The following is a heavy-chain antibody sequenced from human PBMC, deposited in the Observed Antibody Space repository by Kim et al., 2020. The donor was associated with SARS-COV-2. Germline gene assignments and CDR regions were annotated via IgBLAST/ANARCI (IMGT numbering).Heavy chain of an antibody. J-gene: IGHJ5*02. CDR1: GGSISSGGYY. CDR3: ARVIFDYSNSGRWFDP. D-gene: IGHD4-4*01. Sequence: SETLSLTCTVSGGSISSGGYYWSWIRQHPGKGLEWIGYIYYSGSTYYNPSLKSRVTISVDTSKNQFSLKLSSVTAADTAVYYCARVIFDYSNSGRWFDPWGQGTLVTVSS. V-gene: IGHV4-31*03. CDR2: IYYSGST.